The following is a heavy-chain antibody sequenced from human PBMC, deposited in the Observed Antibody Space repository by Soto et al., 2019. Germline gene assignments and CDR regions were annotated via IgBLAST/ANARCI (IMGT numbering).Heavy chain of an antibody. J-gene: IGHJ6*02. V-gene: IGHV3-53*01. Sequence: GGSLRLSCVASGLPVAGSYMAWVRQAPGKGLEWASVIYNDGTTYYSQPVEGRFTISRDTSKNTLYLQMDRLRDEDTAVYYCVRPLPSGQTHARDVWGQGTTVTSP. D-gene: IGHD3-10*01. CDR2: IYNDGTT. CDR1: GLPVAGSY. CDR3: VRPLPSGQTHARDV.